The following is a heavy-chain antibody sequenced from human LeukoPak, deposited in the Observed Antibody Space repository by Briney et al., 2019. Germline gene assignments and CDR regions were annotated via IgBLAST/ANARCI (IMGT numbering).Heavy chain of an antibody. CDR3: GTGWAVDF. CDR2: ISGSSSYK. J-gene: IGHJ4*02. CDR1: GLTFSTYS. D-gene: IGHD5-24*01. V-gene: IGHV3-21*06. Sequence: GGSLRLSCAAAGLTFSTYSMNWVRQAPGKGLEWVSSISGSSSYKYYADSVKGRFSISRDNAKNSLYLQMNSLRAEDTAVYYCGTGWAVDFWGQGTLVTVSS.